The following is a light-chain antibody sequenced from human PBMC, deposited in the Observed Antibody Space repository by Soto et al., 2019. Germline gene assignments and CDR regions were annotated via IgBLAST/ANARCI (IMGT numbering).Light chain of an antibody. CDR2: EVT. CDR1: SSDVCAYKY. CDR3: TSDVGQDIWV. J-gene: IGLJ3*02. Sequence: QSALTQPPSASGSPGQSVTISCTGTSSDVCAYKYVSWYQQYPGKAPKLMIYEVTKRPSGVPDRFSGSKSGNTASLTVAGIQAEDEADYYCTSDVGQDIWVFGGGTKVTVL. V-gene: IGLV2-8*01.